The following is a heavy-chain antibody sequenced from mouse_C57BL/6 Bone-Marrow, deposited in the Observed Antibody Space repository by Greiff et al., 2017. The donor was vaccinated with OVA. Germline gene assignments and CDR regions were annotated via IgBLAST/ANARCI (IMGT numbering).Heavy chain of an antibody. D-gene: IGHD5-1*01. CDR3: ARKEYPYYFDY. Sequence: VQLQQPGAELVMPGASVKLSCKASGYTFTSYWMHWVKQRPGQGLEWIGEIDPSDSYTNYNQKFKGKSTLTVDKSSSTAYMQLSSLTSEDSAVYYSARKEYPYYFDYWGQGTTLTVSS. V-gene: IGHV1-69*01. CDR2: IDPSDSYT. J-gene: IGHJ2*01. CDR1: GYTFTSYW.